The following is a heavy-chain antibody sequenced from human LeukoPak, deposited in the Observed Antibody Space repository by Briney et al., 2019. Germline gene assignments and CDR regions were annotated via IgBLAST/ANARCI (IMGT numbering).Heavy chain of an antibody. J-gene: IGHJ6*02. D-gene: IGHD2-15*01. V-gene: IGHV3-64D*09. Sequence: GGSLRLSCSASGFPFSSYAMHWVHQPPGKGLEYVSAISDSGGSTYYADSVKGRFTISRDNSKNTLYLQMSSLRAEDTAVYFCVRGYSFGPYGMDVWGQGTTVTVSS. CDR2: ISDSGGST. CDR1: GFPFSSYA. CDR3: VRGYSFGPYGMDV.